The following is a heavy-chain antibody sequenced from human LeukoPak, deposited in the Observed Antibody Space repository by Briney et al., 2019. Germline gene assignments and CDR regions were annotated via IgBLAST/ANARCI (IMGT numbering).Heavy chain of an antibody. J-gene: IGHJ4*02. CDR2: INPNSGDT. CDR1: GYTFTGYY. Sequence: ASVKVSCKASGYTFTGYYVHWVRQAPGQGLEWMGRINPNSGDTNYAQKFQGRVTMSRDTSISTAYMELSRLRSDDTAVYYCARDYCGGDCFPDYWGQGTLVTVSS. D-gene: IGHD2-21*02. V-gene: IGHV1-2*06. CDR3: ARDYCGGDCFPDY.